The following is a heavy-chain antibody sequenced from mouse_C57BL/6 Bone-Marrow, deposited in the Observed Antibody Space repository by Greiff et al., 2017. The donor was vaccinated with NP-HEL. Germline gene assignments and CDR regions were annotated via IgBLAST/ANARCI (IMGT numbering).Heavy chain of an antibody. CDR1: GFTFSSYA. CDR2: ISSGGGDT. V-gene: IGHV5-9-1*02. D-gene: IGHD2-3*01. Sequence: EVMLVESGEGLVKPGGSLKLSCAASGFTFSSYAMSWVRQTPEKRLEWVAYISSGGGDTYYADTVKGRFTISRDNARNTLYRQMSSVKSEDTAMYYCTRVGYYVADWGQGTLVTVSA. CDR3: TRVGYYVAD. J-gene: IGHJ3*01.